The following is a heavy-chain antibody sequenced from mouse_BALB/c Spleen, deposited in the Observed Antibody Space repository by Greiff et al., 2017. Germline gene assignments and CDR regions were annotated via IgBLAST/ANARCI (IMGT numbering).Heavy chain of an antibody. D-gene: IGHD4-1*01. J-gene: IGHJ2*01. CDR3: ARSPNWDYFDY. CDR2: ISSGSSTI. V-gene: IGHV5-17*02. Sequence: EVNVVESGGGLVQPGGSRKLSCAASGFTFSSFGMHWVRQAPEKGLEWVAYISSGSSTIYYADTVKGRFTISRDNPKNTLFLQMTSLRSEDTAMYYCARSPNWDYFDYWGQGTTLTVSS. CDR1: GFTFSSFG.